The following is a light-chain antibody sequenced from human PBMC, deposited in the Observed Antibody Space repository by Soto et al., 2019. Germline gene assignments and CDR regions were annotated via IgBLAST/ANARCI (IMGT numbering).Light chain of an antibody. CDR3: HQFTTGPRT. Sequence: IVMTQSPATLSLSPGDRATLSCRASQNVATNMAWYQQKPGQAPRLLIYGASIRATGVPARFSGSGSGTEFTLTIDSLQSEDFAVFYCHQFTTGPRTFGRGTRVEV. CDR2: GAS. V-gene: IGKV3-15*01. CDR1: QNVATN. J-gene: IGKJ1*01.